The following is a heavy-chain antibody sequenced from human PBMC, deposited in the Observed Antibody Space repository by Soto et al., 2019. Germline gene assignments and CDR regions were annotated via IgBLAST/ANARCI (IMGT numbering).Heavy chain of an antibody. J-gene: IGHJ4*02. CDR3: ARVVSRGFGESTTQPHHFDY. CDR1: GGSISSGDYY. Sequence: SETLSLTCTVSGGSISSGDYYWSWIRQPPGKGLEWIGYIYYSGSTYYNPSLKSRVTISVDTSKNQFSLKLSSVTAADTAVYYCARVVSRGFGESTTQPHHFDYWRQGTLVTVSS. CDR2: IYYSGST. D-gene: IGHD3-10*01. V-gene: IGHV4-30-4*01.